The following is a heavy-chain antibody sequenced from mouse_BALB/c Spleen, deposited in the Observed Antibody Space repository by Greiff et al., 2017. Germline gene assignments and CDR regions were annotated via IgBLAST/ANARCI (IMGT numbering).Heavy chain of an antibody. CDR1: GYTFTDYE. CDR2: IDPETGGT. J-gene: IGHJ1*01. CDR3: TREVDWYFDV. D-gene: IGHD1-1*01. Sequence: VQLQQTGAELVRPGASVTLSCKASGYTFTDYEMHWVKQTPVHGLEWIGAIDPETGGTAYNQKFKGKATLTADKSSSTAYMELRSLTSEDSAVYYCTREVDWYFDVWGAGTTVTVSS. V-gene: IGHV1-15*01.